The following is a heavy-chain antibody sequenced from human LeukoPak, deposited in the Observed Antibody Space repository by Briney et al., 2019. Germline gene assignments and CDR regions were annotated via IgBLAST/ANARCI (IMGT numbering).Heavy chain of an antibody. CDR1: GFTFSSYA. Sequence: GGSLRLSCAASGFTFSSYAMSWVRQAPGKGLEWVSGISDSGGTTYYADSVKGRFTISRDNSKNTLFLRMSSLRAEDTAVYYCAKDLAYFYHSSPKGYWGQGTLVTVSS. D-gene: IGHD3-22*01. V-gene: IGHV3-23*01. J-gene: IGHJ4*02. CDR2: ISDSGGTT. CDR3: AKDLAYFYHSSPKGY.